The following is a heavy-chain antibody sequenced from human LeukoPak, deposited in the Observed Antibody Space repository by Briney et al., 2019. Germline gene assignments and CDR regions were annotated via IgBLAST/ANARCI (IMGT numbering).Heavy chain of an antibody. CDR1: GFTFSNYW. J-gene: IGHJ3*01. CDR3: AKVILRWGNAIDV. D-gene: IGHD4-23*01. Sequence: PGGSLRLSCAASGFTFSNYWMYWVRQAPGKGQGWVAKIKPDGSEKYYVDSVKGRFTISRDNAKNSLYLQMNSLRAEDTAVYYCAKVILRWGNAIDVWGQGTMVTVSS. V-gene: IGHV3-7*01. CDR2: IKPDGSEK.